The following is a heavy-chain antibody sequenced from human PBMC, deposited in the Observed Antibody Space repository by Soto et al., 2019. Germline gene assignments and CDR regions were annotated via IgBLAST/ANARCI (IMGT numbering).Heavy chain of an antibody. CDR3: ARGQTTVTTLDY. Sequence: SETLSLTCTVSGGSISSYYWSWIRQPPGKGLEWIGYIYYSGNTNYNPSLKSRVTISVDRSKNQFSLKLSSVTAADTAVYYCARGQTTVTTLDYWGQGTLVTVSS. CDR2: IYYSGNT. V-gene: IGHV4-59*12. D-gene: IGHD4-17*01. CDR1: GGSISSYY. J-gene: IGHJ4*02.